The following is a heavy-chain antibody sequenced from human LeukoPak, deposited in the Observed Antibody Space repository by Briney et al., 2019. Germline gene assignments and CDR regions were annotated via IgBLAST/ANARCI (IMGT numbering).Heavy chain of an antibody. D-gene: IGHD3-9*01. V-gene: IGHV3-23*01. Sequence: PGGSLRLSCAASGFTFSSYAMSWVRQAPGKGLEWVSTISGSGTNTYYADSVKGRFTISRDNSKNTLILQMNSLRAEDTAVYYCAKVHFDWLLQYGNWFDPWGQGTLVTVSS. J-gene: IGHJ5*02. CDR3: AKVHFDWLLQYGNWFDP. CDR1: GFTFSSYA. CDR2: ISGSGTNT.